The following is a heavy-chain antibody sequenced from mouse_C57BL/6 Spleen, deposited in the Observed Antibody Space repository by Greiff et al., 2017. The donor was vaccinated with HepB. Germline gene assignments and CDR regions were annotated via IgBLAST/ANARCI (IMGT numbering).Heavy chain of an antibody. J-gene: IGHJ1*03. V-gene: IGHV5-6*01. CDR2: ISSGGSYT. Sequence: EVQGVESGGDLVKPGGSLKLSCAASGFTFSSYGMSWVRQTPDKRLEWVATISSGGSYTYYPDSVKGRFTISRDNAKNTLYLQMSSLKSEDTAMYYCARIYYDYDEYFDVGAQGPRSPSPQ. CDR1: GFTFSSYG. CDR3: ARIYYDYDEYFDV. D-gene: IGHD2-4*01.